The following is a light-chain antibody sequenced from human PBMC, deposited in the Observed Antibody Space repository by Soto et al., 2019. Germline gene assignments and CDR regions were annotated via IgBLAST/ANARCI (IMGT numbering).Light chain of an antibody. J-gene: IGKJ1*01. CDR2: HAS. Sequence: EIVLTQSPGTLSLSPGERATLSCRASQSIIRSYLAWYQQKPGQTPRLLIYHASSRATGIPDRFSGSGSGTDLTLTISRPEPEDFAVYYCHQYGSSPRAFGQGTKVEIK. V-gene: IGKV3-20*01. CDR3: HQYGSSPRA. CDR1: QSIIRSY.